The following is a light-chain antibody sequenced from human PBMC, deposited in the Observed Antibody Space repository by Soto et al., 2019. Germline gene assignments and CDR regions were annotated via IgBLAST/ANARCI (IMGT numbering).Light chain of an antibody. CDR2: DDI. J-gene: IGLJ2*01. V-gene: IGLV2-23*01. CDR1: RSDVGGYNL. Sequence: QSGLTQTASVSGSPGQSITMSCTGTRSDVGGYNLVSWYQQHPGKAPRLLIHDDIKRPSGVSDRFSGSKSGNTASLTISGLQAEDEADYYCGSYAGSITLVFGGGTKLTVL. CDR3: GSYAGSITLV.